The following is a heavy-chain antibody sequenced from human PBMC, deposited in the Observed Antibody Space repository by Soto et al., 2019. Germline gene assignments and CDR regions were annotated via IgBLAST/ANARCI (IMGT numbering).Heavy chain of an antibody. CDR3: AREGRAIWFEELGWFDP. CDR2: ISSSSDYI. J-gene: IGHJ5*02. D-gene: IGHD3-10*01. Sequence: EVQLVDSGGGLVKPGGSLRLSCAASGFTFSNYTMSWVRQAPGKGLEWVSSISSSSDYIYYADSVKGRFTISRDNAKNSLYLQMNSLRADDTAVYYCAREGRAIWFEELGWFDPWGQGTLVTVSS. CDR1: GFTFSNYT. V-gene: IGHV3-21*01.